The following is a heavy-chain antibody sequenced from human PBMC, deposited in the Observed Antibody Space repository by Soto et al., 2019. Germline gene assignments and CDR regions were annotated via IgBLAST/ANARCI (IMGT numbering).Heavy chain of an antibody. V-gene: IGHV3-23*01. CDR3: ARSLSALFSLGDFNY. CDR1: GVTLSRYA. CDR2: ISGSGTST. J-gene: IGHJ4*02. Sequence: GGSLRLSCAASGVTLSRYALNWVRQAPGKGLEWVAEISGSGTSTYYAPSVKGRFIISSDSSKNTFYLRMDSLRAEDTAMYYCARSLSALFSLGDFNYWGQGALVTVSS. D-gene: IGHD2-21*01.